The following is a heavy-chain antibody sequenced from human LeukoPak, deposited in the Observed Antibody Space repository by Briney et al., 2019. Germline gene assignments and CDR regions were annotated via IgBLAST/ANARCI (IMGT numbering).Heavy chain of an antibody. CDR3: ARLRRYSGSYLDF. J-gene: IGHJ4*02. CDR1: GGSISSSSSY. Sequence: SETLSLTCTVSGGSISSSSSYWGWIRQSPGKGLEWIGSIHYSGSTYYNPSLKSRITISGDTSKNQFSLKLSSVTAADTAVYYCARLRRYSGSYLDFWGQGTLVTVSS. CDR2: IHYSGST. V-gene: IGHV4-39*01. D-gene: IGHD1-26*01.